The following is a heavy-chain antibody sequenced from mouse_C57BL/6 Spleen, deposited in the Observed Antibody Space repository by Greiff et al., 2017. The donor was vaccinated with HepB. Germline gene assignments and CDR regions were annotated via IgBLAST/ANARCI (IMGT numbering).Heavy chain of an antibody. CDR1: GYAFSSSW. CDR3: ARYYGSSYDFDY. D-gene: IGHD1-1*01. Sequence: QVQLQQSGPELVKPGASVKISCKASGYAFSSSWMNWVKQRPGKGLEWIGRIYPGDGDTNYNGKFKGKATLTADKSSSTAYMQLSSLTSEDSAVYFCARYYGSSYDFDYWGQGTTLTVSS. CDR2: IYPGDGDT. J-gene: IGHJ2*01. V-gene: IGHV1-82*01.